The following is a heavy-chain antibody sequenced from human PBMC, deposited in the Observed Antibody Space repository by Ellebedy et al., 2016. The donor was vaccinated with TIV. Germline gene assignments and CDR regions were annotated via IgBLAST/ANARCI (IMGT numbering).Heavy chain of an antibody. Sequence: AASVKVSCKTSGFTFISYGISWVRQAPGQGPEWMGWINPSNGNTNYAQKFQGRVTVTTDTSTGTAYMELRSLMSDDTAVYYCVRDSRLGVIDRWFDPWGQGTLATVSS. CDR3: VRDSRLGVIDRWFDP. CDR2: INPSNGNT. V-gene: IGHV1-18*04. J-gene: IGHJ5*02. CDR1: GFTFISYG. D-gene: IGHD3-10*01.